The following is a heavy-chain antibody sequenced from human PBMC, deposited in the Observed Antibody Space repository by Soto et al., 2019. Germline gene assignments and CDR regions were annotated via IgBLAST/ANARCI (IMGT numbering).Heavy chain of an antibody. CDR3: GKGDAAFGLVRAACCYYFCLDV. CDR2: ISGSGGST. D-gene: IGHD3-10*01. V-gene: IGHV3-23*01. J-gene: IGHJ6*03. CDR1: GFTFSSYA. Sequence: GGSLRLACGASGFTFSSYAMSWVRQAPGKGLEWVSAISGSGGSTYYADSVKGRFTISRDNSKNTLYLQMISLSAEDTAVYYYGKGDAAFGLVRAACCYYFCLDVWGKGTRVTDS.